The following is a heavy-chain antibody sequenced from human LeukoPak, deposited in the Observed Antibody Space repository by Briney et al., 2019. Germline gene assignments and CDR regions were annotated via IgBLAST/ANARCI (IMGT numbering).Heavy chain of an antibody. V-gene: IGHV4-59*01. CDR1: GGSISSYY. CDR2: IYYSGGT. J-gene: IGHJ3*02. D-gene: IGHD3-10*01. Sequence: SETLSLTCTVSGGSISSYYWSWIRQPPGKGLEWIGYIYYSGGTNYNLSLKSRVTISVDTSKNQFSLKLSSVTAADTAVYYCASSAGSGSYYKSDAFDIWGQGTMVTVSS. CDR3: ASSAGSGSYYKSDAFDI.